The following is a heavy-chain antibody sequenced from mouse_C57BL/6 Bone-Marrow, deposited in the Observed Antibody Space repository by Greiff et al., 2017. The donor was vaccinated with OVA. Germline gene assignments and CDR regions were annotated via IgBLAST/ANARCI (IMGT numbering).Heavy chain of an antibody. CDR3: ARLSIYPRNWFAY. CDR2: ISSGGSYT. D-gene: IGHD2-3*01. CDR1: GFTFSSYG. J-gene: IGHJ3*01. V-gene: IGHV5-6*01. Sequence: EVKLVESGGDLVKPGGSLKLSCAASGFTFSSYGMSWVRQTPDKRLEWVATISSGGSYTYYPDSVKGRFTISRDNANNTLYLQMSSLKSEDTAMYYCARLSIYPRNWFAYWGQGTLVTVSA.